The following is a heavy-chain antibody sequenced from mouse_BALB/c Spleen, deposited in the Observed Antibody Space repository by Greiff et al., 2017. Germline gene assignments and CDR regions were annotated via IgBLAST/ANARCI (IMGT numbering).Heavy chain of an antibody. CDR2: IWAGGST. CDR1: GFSLTSYG. Sequence: QVQLKESGPGLVAPSQSLSITCTVSGFSLTSYGVHLVRQPPGKGLEWLGVIWAGGSTNYNSALMSRLSISKDNSKSKVFLKMNSLQTDDTAMYYCAREKLLRLRRAMDYWGQGTSVTVSS. V-gene: IGHV2-9*02. D-gene: IGHD1-2*01. J-gene: IGHJ4*01. CDR3: AREKLLRLRRAMDY.